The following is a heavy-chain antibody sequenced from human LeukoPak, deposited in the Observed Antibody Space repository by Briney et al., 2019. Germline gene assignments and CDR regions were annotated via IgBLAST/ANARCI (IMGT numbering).Heavy chain of an antibody. J-gene: IGHJ4*02. D-gene: IGHD6-13*01. CDR3: ARDNGLLSSSWCDF. V-gene: IGHV1-18*01. CDR2: ISAYNGDT. CDR1: GYTFTNYG. Sequence: ASVKVSCKASGYTFTNYGISWVRQAPGQGLEWMGWISAYNGDTDFAQRFQGRITMTTDTSTSTAYMDLRSLRSDDTAVYYCARDNGLLSSSWCDFWGQGTLVTVSS.